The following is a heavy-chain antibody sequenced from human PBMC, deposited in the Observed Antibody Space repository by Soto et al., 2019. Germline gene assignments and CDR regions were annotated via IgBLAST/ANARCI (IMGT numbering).Heavy chain of an antibody. CDR3: ARDPHGDYGY. D-gene: IGHD4-17*01. Sequence: SETLSLTCAVSGGSVSSGGYYWNWIRQPPGKGLEWIGDIYYSGSTNYNPSLKSRVTISVDTSKNQFSLKLSSVTAADTAVYYCARDPHGDYGYWGQGNLVTVSS. CDR1: GGSVSSGGYY. V-gene: IGHV4-61*08. CDR2: IYYSGST. J-gene: IGHJ4*02.